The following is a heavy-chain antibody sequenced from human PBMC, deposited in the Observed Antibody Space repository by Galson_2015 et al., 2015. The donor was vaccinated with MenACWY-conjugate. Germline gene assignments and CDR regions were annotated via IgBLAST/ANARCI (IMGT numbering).Heavy chain of an antibody. V-gene: IGHV3-23*01. J-gene: IGHJ2*01. CDR2: ISGSGGST. Sequence: SLRLSCAASGFTFSSYAMSWVRQAPGKGLEWVSAISGSGGSTYYADSVKGRFTISRDNSKNTLYLQMNSLRAEDTAVYYCAKSGASREGYSSGWSPTYWYFDLWGRGTLVTVSS. CDR3: AKSGASREGYSSGWSPTYWYFDL. D-gene: IGHD6-19*01. CDR1: GFTFSSYA.